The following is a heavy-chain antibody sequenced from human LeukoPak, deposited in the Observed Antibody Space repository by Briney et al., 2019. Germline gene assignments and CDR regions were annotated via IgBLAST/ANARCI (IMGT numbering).Heavy chain of an antibody. D-gene: IGHD6-13*01. CDR1: GFTFSSYG. J-gene: IGHJ6*04. CDR2: ISYDGSNK. V-gene: IGHV3-30*18. Sequence: GGSLRLSCAASGFTFSSYGMHWVHQAPGKGLDWVAVISYDGSNKYYADSVKGRFTISRDNSKNTLYLQMNSLRAEDTAVYYCAKGSQRRRQLGYYYYGMDVWGKGTTVTVSS. CDR3: AKGSQRRRQLGYYYYGMDV.